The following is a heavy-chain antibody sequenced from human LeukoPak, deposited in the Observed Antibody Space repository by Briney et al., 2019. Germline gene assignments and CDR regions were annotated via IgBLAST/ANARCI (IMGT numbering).Heavy chain of an antibody. J-gene: IGHJ6*02. CDR2: IIPIFGTA. D-gene: IGHD1-14*01. V-gene: IGHV1-69*13. CDR1: GGTLSSYA. CDR3: ARDIRQSGGYYYGMDV. Sequence: SVKVSCKASGGTLSSYAISWVRQAPGQGLEWMGGIIPIFGTANYAQKFQGRVTITADESTSTAYMELSSLRSEDTAVYYCARDIRQSGGYYYGMDVWGQGTTVTVSS.